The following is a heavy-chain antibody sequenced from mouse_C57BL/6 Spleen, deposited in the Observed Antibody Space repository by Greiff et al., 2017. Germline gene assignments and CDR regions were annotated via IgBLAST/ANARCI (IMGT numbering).Heavy chain of an antibody. V-gene: IGHV1-55*01. D-gene: IGHD2-4*01. CDR2: IYPGSGST. CDR1: GYTFTSYW. J-gene: IGHJ3*01. CDR3: ARSGDYDGPFAY. Sequence: VKLQQPGAELVKPGASVKMSCKASGYTFTSYWITWVKQRPGQGLEWIGEIYPGSGSTNYNEKFKSKATLTVDTSSSTAYMQLSSLTSEDSAVYYCARSGDYDGPFAYWGQGTLVTVSA.